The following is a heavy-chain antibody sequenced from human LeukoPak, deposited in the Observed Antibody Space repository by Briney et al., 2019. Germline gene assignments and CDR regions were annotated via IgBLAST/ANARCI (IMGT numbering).Heavy chain of an antibody. CDR1: GFAFSSYG. V-gene: IGHV3-30*03. J-gene: IGHJ4*02. CDR2: ISYDGSNK. D-gene: IGHD3-3*01. Sequence: GGSLRLSCAASGFAFSSYGMHWVRQAPGKGLEWVAVISYDGSNKYYADSVKGRFTISRDNSKNTLYLQMTSLRAEDTAVYYCSTDLDYWGQGTLVTVSS. CDR3: STDLDY.